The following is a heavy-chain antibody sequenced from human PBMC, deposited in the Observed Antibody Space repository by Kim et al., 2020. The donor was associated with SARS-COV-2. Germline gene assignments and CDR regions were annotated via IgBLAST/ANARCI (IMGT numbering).Heavy chain of an antibody. CDR3: ARGYDIPSGLYYYYGMDV. V-gene: IGHV3-33*05. CDR2: ISYDGSNK. D-gene: IGHD3-9*01. CDR1: GFTFSSYG. Sequence: GGSLRLSCAASGFTFSSYGMHWVRQPPGKGLEWVAVISYDGSNKYYADSVKGRFTISRDNSKNTLYLQMNSLRAEDTAVYYCARGYDIPSGLYYYYGMDV. J-gene: IGHJ6*01.